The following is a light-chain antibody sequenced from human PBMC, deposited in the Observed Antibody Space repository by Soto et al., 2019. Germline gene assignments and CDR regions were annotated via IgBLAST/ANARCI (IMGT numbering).Light chain of an antibody. V-gene: IGKV3-15*01. CDR2: GAS. J-gene: IGKJ4*01. CDR3: QQYNNWPLLGT. Sequence: EIVMTQSPATLSVSPGERATLSCRASQSVSSNLAWYQQKPGQAPRLLIYGASTRATGIPARFSGSGSGTEFTLTISSLQSEDFAVYYCQQYNNWPLLGTFGGGTKVDIK. CDR1: QSVSSN.